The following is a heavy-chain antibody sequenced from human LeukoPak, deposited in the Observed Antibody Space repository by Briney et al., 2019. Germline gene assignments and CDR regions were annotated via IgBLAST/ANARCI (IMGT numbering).Heavy chain of an antibody. CDR1: GGSISSYY. V-gene: IGHV4-59*01. Sequence: PSETLSLTCTVSGGSISSYYWSWIRQPPGKGLEWIGYIYYSGSTNYNPSLKSRVTISVDTSKNQFSLKLSSVTAADTAVYYCAQQTLDDGQFDYWGQGTLVTVSS. CDR2: IYYSGST. CDR3: AQQTLDDGQFDY. D-gene: IGHD5-24*01. J-gene: IGHJ4*02.